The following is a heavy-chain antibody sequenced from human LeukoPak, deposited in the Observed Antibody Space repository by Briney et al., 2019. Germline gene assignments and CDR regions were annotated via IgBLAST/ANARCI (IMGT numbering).Heavy chain of an antibody. V-gene: IGHV4-39*01. J-gene: IGHJ4*02. CDR1: GASISSSNYY. CDR2: IYYSGST. CDR3: ARPTSKLGSFDY. D-gene: IGHD2/OR15-2a*01. Sequence: SETLSLTCTVSGASISSSNYYWAWIRQPPGKGLEWIGTIYYSGSTYYNPSLKSRITISVDTSKNQFSLKMRSVTAADTAVYYCARPTSKLGSFDYWGQGTLVTVSS.